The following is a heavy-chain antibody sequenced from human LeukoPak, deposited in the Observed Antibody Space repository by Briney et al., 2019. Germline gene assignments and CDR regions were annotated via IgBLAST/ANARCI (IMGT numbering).Heavy chain of an antibody. V-gene: IGHV3-23*01. CDR1: GFTFSSYA. J-gene: IGHJ6*03. CDR3: ARAFGDGYNQGYYMDV. CDR2: ISGSGGST. D-gene: IGHD5-24*01. Sequence: PGGSLRLSCAASGFTFSSYAMSWVRQAPGKGLEWVSAISGSGGSTYYADSVKGRFTISRDNSKNTLYLQMNSLRAEDTAVYYCARAFGDGYNQGYYMDVWGKGTTVTVSS.